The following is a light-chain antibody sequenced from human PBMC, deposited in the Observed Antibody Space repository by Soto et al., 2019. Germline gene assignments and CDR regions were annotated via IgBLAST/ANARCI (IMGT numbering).Light chain of an antibody. CDR2: EIS. CDR1: SSDVGGYNY. J-gene: IGLJ7*01. CDR3: TSYISSSPHAV. Sequence: QSALTQPASVSGSPGQSITISCTGTSSDVGGYNYVSWYQQHPGKAPKLMIYEISNRPSGVSNRFSGSKSGNTASLTISGLQAEDEADYYCTSYISSSPHAVFGGGTQLTV. V-gene: IGLV2-14*01.